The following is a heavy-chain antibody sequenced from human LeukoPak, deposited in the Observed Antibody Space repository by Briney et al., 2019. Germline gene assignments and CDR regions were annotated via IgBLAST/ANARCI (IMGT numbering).Heavy chain of an antibody. CDR2: ISYDGSNK. D-gene: IGHD4-23*01. V-gene: IGHV3-30-3*01. CDR1: GFTFSSYA. Sequence: GGSLRLSCAASGFTFSSYAMHWVRQAPGKGLEWVAVISYDGSNKYYADSVKGRFTISRDNSKNTLYLQMNSLRAEDTAVYYCARGATVVTHGGILFDYWGQGTLVTVSS. J-gene: IGHJ4*02. CDR3: ARGATVVTHGGILFDY.